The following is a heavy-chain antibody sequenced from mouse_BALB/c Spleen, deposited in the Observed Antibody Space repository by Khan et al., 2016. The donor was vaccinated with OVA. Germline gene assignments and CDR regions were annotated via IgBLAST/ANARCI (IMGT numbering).Heavy chain of an antibody. CDR3: ARSGYGNPFAY. CDR2: INPSNGGA. D-gene: IGHD2-1*01. V-gene: IGHV1S81*02. J-gene: IGHJ3*01. Sequence: QVQLQQPGAELVKPGASVKISCKASGYTFTSYYMYWVKQRPGQGLEWIGGINPSNGGAHFNEKFKNKATLTVDKSSSTAYMHLSSLTSEDSAVYCGARSGYGNPFAYGGQGTLVTVSA. CDR1: GYTFTSYY.